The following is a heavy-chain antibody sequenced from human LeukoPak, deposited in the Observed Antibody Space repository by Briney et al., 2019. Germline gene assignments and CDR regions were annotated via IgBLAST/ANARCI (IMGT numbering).Heavy chain of an antibody. CDR1: GFTFSSYG. CDR3: ANPAGLRLYYFDY. V-gene: IGHV3-30*02. J-gene: IGHJ4*02. D-gene: IGHD5-12*01. CDR2: IRYDGSNE. Sequence: GGSLRLSCAASGFTFSSYGMHWVRQAPGKGLEWVAFIRYDGSNEYYADSVKGRFTISRDNSKNTLYLQMNSLRAEDTAVYYCANPAGLRLYYFDYWGQGTLVTVSS.